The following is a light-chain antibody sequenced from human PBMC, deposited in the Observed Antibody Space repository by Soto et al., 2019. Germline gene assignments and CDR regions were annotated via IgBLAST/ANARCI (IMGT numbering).Light chain of an antibody. CDR1: QSVSSN. Sequence: EIVMTQSPATLSVSPGERATLSCSASQSVSSNLAWYQQKPGQAPRLLIYGASTRATGIPARFSGSGSGTEFTLPISSLQSEDFAVYYCQQYNNWPWTFGQGTKVDIK. J-gene: IGKJ1*01. CDR2: GAS. V-gene: IGKV3-15*01. CDR3: QQYNNWPWT.